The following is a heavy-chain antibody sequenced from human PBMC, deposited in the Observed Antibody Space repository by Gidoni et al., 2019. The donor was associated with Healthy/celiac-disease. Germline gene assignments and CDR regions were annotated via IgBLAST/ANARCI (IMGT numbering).Heavy chain of an antibody. V-gene: IGHV3-7*01. CDR2: IKQDGSEK. Sequence: EVQLVESGGGLVQPGGSLRLSCAASGFTFSSYWMSWVRQAPGKGREWVSNIKQDGSEKYYVDDVKGRFTISRDNAKNSLYLQMNSLRAEDTDVYYCARGPGIVVVPAASKNSDAFDIWGQGTMVTVSS. J-gene: IGHJ3*02. D-gene: IGHD2-2*01. CDR3: ARGPGIVVVPAASKNSDAFDI. CDR1: GFTFSSYW.